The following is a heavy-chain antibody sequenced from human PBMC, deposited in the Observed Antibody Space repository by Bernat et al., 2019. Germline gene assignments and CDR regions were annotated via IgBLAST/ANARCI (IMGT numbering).Heavy chain of an antibody. D-gene: IGHD2-2*02. V-gene: IGHV3-66*01. J-gene: IGHJ4*02. CDR3: ARDGPGYCSSTSCYTV. CDR1: GFTVSSNY. CDR2: IYSGGST. Sequence: EVQLVESGGGLVQPGGSLRLSCAASGFTVSSNYMSWVRQAPGKGLEWVSVIYSGGSTYYADSVKGRFTISRDNSKNTLYLQMNSLRAEDTAVYYCARDGPGYCSSTSCYTVWGQGTLVTVSS.